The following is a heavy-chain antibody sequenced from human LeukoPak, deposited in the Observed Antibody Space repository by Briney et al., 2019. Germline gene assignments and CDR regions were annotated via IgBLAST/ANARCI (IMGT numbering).Heavy chain of an antibody. J-gene: IGHJ4*02. CDR2: IEKGGSEK. D-gene: IGHD6-13*01. CDR1: GFTFSNYW. V-gene: IGHV3-7*01. CDR3: AKIASSSSQPY. Sequence: GGSLRLSCAASGFTFSNYWMSWVRQAPGKGLEWVASIEKGGSEKDYVDSVKGRFTISRDNAKNSLYLQMNSLRAEDTAVYYCAKIASSSSQPYWGQGTLVSVSS.